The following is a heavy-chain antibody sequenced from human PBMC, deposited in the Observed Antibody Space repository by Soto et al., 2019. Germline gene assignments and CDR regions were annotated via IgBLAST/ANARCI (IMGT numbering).Heavy chain of an antibody. Sequence: PSVKVSCKASVYTFTGYYMHWVRQAPGQGLEWMGWINPNSGGINYAQKFQGRVTMTRDTSISTAYMELSRLRSDDTAVYYCARDRAVGAKRADAFDICGQGTMVTFSS. V-gene: IGHV1-2*02. CDR2: INPNSGGI. CDR1: VYTFTGYY. J-gene: IGHJ3*02. D-gene: IGHD1-26*01. CDR3: ARDRAVGAKRADAFDI.